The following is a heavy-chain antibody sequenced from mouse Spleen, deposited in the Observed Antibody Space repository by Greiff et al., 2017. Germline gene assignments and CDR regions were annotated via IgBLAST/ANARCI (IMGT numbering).Heavy chain of an antibody. D-gene: IGHD1-1*01. CDR2: ISSGGSYT. Sequence: DVQLVESGGDLVKPGGSLKLSCAASGFTFSSYGMSWVRQTPDKRLEWVATISSGGSYTYYPDSVKGRFTISRDNAKNTLYLQMSSLKSEDTAMYYCARRGTTVPLDYWGQGTTLTVSS. J-gene: IGHJ2*01. V-gene: IGHV5-6*01. CDR1: GFTFSSYG. CDR3: ARRGTTVPLDY.